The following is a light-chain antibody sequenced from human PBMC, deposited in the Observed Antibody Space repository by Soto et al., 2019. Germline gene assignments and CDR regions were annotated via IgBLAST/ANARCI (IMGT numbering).Light chain of an antibody. V-gene: IGLV1-44*01. CDR1: NSNIGTNT. Sequence: SIRTPSPSACATPAQRLSISCFGSNSNIGTNTVNWYQQLPGTAPRLLIYTNNQRPSGVPQRFYGSKTGTSASLAIGGLQSEDGADYYCAAWDDSLGAYVFGTGTAVTV. J-gene: IGLJ1*01. CDR3: AAWDDSLGAYV. CDR2: TNN.